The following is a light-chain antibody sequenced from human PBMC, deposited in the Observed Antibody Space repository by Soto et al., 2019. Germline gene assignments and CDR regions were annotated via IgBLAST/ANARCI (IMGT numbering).Light chain of an antibody. Sequence: IVLTQSKGTVSFTPGERGALSYRASQSVSSNYVAWYQQKPGQAPRLLISGASNRATGTPDRFRGSGSGTDFTLTISSLEAEDFAVYYCQQRSNWPPITSGQGAGLEIK. CDR3: QQRSNWPPIT. V-gene: IGKV3D-20*02. CDR1: QSVSSNY. J-gene: IGKJ5*01. CDR2: GAS.